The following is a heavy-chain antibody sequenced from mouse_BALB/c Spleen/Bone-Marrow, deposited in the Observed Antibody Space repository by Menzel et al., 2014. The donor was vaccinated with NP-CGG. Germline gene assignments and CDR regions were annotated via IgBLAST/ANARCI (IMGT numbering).Heavy chain of an antibody. V-gene: IGHV1-54*01. CDR1: GYAFTNYL. Sequence: QVQLQQPGAELVRPGTSVKVSCKASGYAFTNYLIEWVKQRPGQGLEWIGVINPGSGGTNYNEKFKGKATLTADKSSSTAYMQLSSLTSDGSAVYFCAREWTARPTSYWGQGTTLTVSS. J-gene: IGHJ2*01. D-gene: IGHD3-2*01. CDR2: INPGSGGT. CDR3: AREWTARPTSY.